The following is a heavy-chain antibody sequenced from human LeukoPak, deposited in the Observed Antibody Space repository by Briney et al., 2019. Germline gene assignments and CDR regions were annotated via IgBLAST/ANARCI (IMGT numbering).Heavy chain of an antibody. CDR1: GFTFSSYS. D-gene: IGHD5-18*01. J-gene: IGHJ3*02. Sequence: GGSLRLSCAASGFTFSSYSMNWVRQAPGKGLEWVSYISSSSKTIYYADSVKGRFTISRDNAKNSLYLQMNSLRAEDTAVYYCARYSYGANAFDIWGQGTMVTVSS. CDR3: ARYSYGANAFDI. CDR2: ISSSSKTI. V-gene: IGHV3-48*04.